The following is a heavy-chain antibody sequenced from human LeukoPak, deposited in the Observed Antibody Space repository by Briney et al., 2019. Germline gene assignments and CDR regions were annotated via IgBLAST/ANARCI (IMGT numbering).Heavy chain of an antibody. D-gene: IGHD2-8*01. J-gene: IGHJ4*02. V-gene: IGHV1-2*02. CDR3: ARDAAGDRMVYFDY. CDR1: GYIFTDYY. Sequence: ASVKVSCKASGYIFTDYYIHWVRQAPGQGLEWMGWININSGATNYAQTFQGRVTMTRDTSISTAYMELSWLVSDDTAVYHCARDAAGDRMVYFDYWGQGTLVTVSS. CDR2: ININSGAT.